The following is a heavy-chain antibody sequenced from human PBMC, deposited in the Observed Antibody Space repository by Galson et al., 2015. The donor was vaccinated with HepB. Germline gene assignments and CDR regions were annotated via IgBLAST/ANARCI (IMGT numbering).Heavy chain of an antibody. Sequence: SLRLSCAASGFTFSSYGMHWVRQVPGKGLEWVAVISYDGSNKYYADSVKGRFTISRDNSKNTLYLQMNSLRSEDTAVYYCARQFNWNDALDYWGQGTLVTVSS. CDR3: ARQFNWNDALDY. J-gene: IGHJ4*02. CDR1: GFTFSSYG. CDR2: ISYDGSNK. V-gene: IGHV3-30*03. D-gene: IGHD1-1*01.